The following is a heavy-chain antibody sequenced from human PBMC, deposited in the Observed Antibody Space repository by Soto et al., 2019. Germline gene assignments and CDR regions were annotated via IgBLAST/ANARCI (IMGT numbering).Heavy chain of an antibody. J-gene: IGHJ3*02. V-gene: IGHV1-69*13. CDR2: IIPIFGTA. D-gene: IGHD2-15*01. Sequence: VASVKVSCKASGGTFSSYAISWVRQAPGQGLEWMGGIIPIFGTANYAQKFQGRVTITADESTSTAYMELSSLRSEDTAVYYCARDRYCSGGSCSIPHAFDIWGQGTMVTVSS. CDR1: GGTFSSYA. CDR3: ARDRYCSGGSCSIPHAFDI.